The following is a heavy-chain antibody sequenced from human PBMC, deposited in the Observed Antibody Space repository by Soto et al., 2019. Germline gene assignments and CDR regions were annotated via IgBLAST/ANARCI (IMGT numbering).Heavy chain of an antibody. J-gene: IGHJ4*02. Sequence: SETLSLTCTVSGGSISNSNWWGWVRQPPGKGLEWIGEIYHSGSTNYNPSFKSRVTISVDKSKNHFSLRLTSVTAADTAVYYCARGGIVVVFDYWGQGTLVTVSS. CDR1: GGSISNSNW. CDR3: ARGGIVVVFDY. V-gene: IGHV4-4*02. D-gene: IGHD3-22*01. CDR2: IYHSGST.